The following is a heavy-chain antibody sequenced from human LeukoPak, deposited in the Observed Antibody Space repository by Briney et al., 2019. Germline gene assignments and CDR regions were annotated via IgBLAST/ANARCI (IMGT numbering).Heavy chain of an antibody. J-gene: IGHJ4*02. D-gene: IGHD3-22*01. CDR2: IYRGGST. CDR1: GFTVSSNY. Sequence: GGSLRLSCAASGFTVSSNYMSWVRQAPGKGLEWVSVIYRGGSTYYADSVKRRFIISHDNSKNTLYLKMNDLRAEETAVYCCARDGEELSRGYYAHYWGRGTLVTVSS. V-gene: IGHV3-66*01. CDR3: ARDGEELSRGYYAHY.